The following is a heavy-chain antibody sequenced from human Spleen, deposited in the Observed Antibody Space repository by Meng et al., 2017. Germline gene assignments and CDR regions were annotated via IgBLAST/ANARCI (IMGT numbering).Heavy chain of an antibody. V-gene: IGHV4-34*01. Sequence: SETLSLTCAVYGGSFIGYYWSWIRQPPGKGLEWIGEINHAGGTNYNPSLKSRVTISVDTSKSQFSLKLDSVTAADTAVYYCARARRFAYVMDVWGQGTPVTVSS. CDR3: ARARRFAYVMDV. CDR2: INHAGGT. D-gene: IGHD3-10*01. J-gene: IGHJ6*02. CDR1: GGSFIGYY.